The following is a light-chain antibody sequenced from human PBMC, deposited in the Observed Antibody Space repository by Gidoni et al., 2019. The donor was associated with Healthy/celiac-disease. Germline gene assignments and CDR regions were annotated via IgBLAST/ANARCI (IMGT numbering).Light chain of an antibody. V-gene: IGLV2-11*01. CDR2: DVS. J-gene: IGLJ1*01. CDR3: CSYAGSYKV. Sequence: QSALTQPRSVSGSPGQSVTISCTGTSSDVGGYNYVFWYQQPPGKAPKLMIYDVSKRPAGVPDRVSGSKSGNTASLTISGLQAEDESYYYCCSYAGSYKVFGTGTKVTVL. CDR1: SSDVGGYNY.